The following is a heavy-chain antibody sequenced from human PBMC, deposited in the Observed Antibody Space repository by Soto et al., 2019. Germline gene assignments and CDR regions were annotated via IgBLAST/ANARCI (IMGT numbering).Heavy chain of an antibody. V-gene: IGHV5-51*01. Sequence: PGESLKISCNGSGYSFTSYWIGWVRQMPGKGLEWMGIIYPGDSDTRYSPSFQGQVTISADKSISTAYLQWSSLKASDTAMYYCERTTRDGYNSDYFDYWGQGTLVTVYS. CDR1: GYSFTSYW. CDR3: ERTTRDGYNSDYFDY. CDR2: IYPGDSDT. D-gene: IGHD5-12*01. J-gene: IGHJ4*02.